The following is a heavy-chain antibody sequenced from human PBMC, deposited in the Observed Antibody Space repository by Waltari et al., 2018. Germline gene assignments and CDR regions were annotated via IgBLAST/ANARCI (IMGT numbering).Heavy chain of an antibody. CDR1: GFPFNTFW. CDR3: ARGHYDSSGYYLSYYYGLDV. D-gene: IGHD3-22*01. J-gene: IGHJ6*02. V-gene: IGHV3-74*02. Sequence: EVQLVESGGDLVQPGGSLRLACAGSGFPFNTFWMPWVRQVPGKGLVWVSRINPHGTSTNYADSVKGRFTISRDNAKNTLYLQMNSLRAEDTAVYYCARGHYDSSGYYLSYYYGLDVWGQGTTVTVSS. CDR2: INPHGTST.